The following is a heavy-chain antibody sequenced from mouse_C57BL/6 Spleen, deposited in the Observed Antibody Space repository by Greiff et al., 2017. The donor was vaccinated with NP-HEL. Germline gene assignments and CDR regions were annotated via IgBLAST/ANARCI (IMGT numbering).Heavy chain of an antibody. CDR3: ARVGYPAYFDY. D-gene: IGHD2-2*01. CDR2: IYPSDSET. V-gene: IGHV1-61*01. Sequence: QVQLQQPGAELVRPGSSVKLSCKASGYTFTSYWMDWVKQRPGQGLEWIGNIYPSDSETHYNQKFKDKATLTVDKSSSTAYMQLSSLTSEDSAVYYCARVGYPAYFDYWGQGTTLTVSS. CDR1: GYTFTSYW. J-gene: IGHJ2*01.